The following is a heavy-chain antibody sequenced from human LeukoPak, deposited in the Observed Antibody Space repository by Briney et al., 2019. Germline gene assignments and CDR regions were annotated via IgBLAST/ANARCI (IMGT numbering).Heavy chain of an antibody. Sequence: SETLSLTCTVSGGSISSSSYYWGWIRQPPGKGLEWIGGIYYSGSTYYNPSLKSRVTISVDTSKNQFSLKLSSVTAADTAVYYCARHGRLTTVTTFDYWGQGTLVTDSS. V-gene: IGHV4-39*01. CDR2: IYYSGST. J-gene: IGHJ4*02. CDR3: ARHGRLTTVTTFDY. CDR1: GGSISSSSYY. D-gene: IGHD4-17*01.